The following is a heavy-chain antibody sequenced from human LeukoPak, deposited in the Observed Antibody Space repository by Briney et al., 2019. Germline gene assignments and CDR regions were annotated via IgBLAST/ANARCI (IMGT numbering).Heavy chain of an antibody. Sequence: GGSLRLSCAASGFTFSSYAMSWVRQAPGKGLEWVSYISSSGSTIYYADSVKGRFTISRDNAKNSLYLQMNSLRAEDTAVYYCARGTDSGSYWGAQYYFDYWGQGTLVTVSS. J-gene: IGHJ4*02. D-gene: IGHD1-26*01. CDR3: ARGTDSGSYWGAQYYFDY. CDR2: ISSSGSTI. V-gene: IGHV3-48*04. CDR1: GFTFSSYA.